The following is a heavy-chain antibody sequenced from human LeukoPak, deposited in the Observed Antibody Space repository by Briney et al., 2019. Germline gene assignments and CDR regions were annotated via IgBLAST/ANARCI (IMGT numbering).Heavy chain of an antibody. J-gene: IGHJ6*02. V-gene: IGHV4-34*01. Sequence: SETLSLTCAVYGGSSSGYYCSWISHLPGKGLEWIGEINHSGSTTYNPSLKSRVTKSGDTPKNQFSLKLRSVTAADTAVYYCARALGYYYYYGMDVWGQGTTVTVSS. CDR3: ARALGYYYYYGMDV. CDR2: INHSGST. CDR1: GGSSSGYY.